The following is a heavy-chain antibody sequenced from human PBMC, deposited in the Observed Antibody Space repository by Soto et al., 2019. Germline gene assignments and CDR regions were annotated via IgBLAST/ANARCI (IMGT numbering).Heavy chain of an antibody. Sequence: GGSLRLSCAASGFTFSSYWMSWVRQAPGKGLEWVANIKQDGSEKYYVDSVKGRFTISRDNAKNSLYLQMNSLRAEDTAVYYCARVSGDVVVVAASYYYYYMDVWGKGTTVTVSS. V-gene: IGHV3-7*01. CDR1: GFTFSSYW. J-gene: IGHJ6*03. CDR3: ARVSGDVVVVAASYYYYYMDV. D-gene: IGHD2-15*01. CDR2: IKQDGSEK.